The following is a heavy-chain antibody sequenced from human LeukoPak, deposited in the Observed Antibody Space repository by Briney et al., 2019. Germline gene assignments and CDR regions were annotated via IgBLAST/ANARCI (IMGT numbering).Heavy chain of an antibody. V-gene: IGHV4-34*01. J-gene: IGHJ5*02. CDR1: GGSFSGYY. Sequence: SETLSLTCAVYGGSFSGYYWSWIRQPPGKGLEWIGEINHSGSTNYNPSLKSRVTISVDKSKNQFSLKLSSVTAADTAVYYCARRPIVVVMENWFDPWGQGTLVTVSS. CDR3: ARRPIVVVMENWFDP. CDR2: INHSGST. D-gene: IGHD3-22*01.